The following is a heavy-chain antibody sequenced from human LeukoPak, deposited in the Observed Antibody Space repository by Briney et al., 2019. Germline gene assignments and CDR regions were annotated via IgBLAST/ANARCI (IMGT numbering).Heavy chain of an antibody. CDR1: GNYW. V-gene: IGHV3-74*01. CDR2: INSDGSWT. Sequence: GGSLRLSCAASGNYWMHWVRQAPGKGLVWVSHINSDGSWTSYADSVKGRFTISKDNAKNTVYLQMNSLRAEDTAVYYCVSFYETYRGRGTLVTVSS. CDR3: VSFYETY. J-gene: IGHJ4*02. D-gene: IGHD2/OR15-2a*01.